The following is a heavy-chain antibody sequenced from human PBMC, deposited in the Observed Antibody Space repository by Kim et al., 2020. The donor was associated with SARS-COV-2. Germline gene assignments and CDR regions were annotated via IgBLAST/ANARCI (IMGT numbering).Heavy chain of an antibody. Sequence: GGSLRLSCAASGFTFDDYAMHWVRQAPGKGLEWVSGIGWNSVGIAYAASGKGRFTISRDNAKNSLYLQMNSLRAEDTALYYCAKVYCSSTSCTGPFDYWGQGTLVTVSS. J-gene: IGHJ4*02. CDR2: IGWNSVGI. CDR1: GFTFDDYA. V-gene: IGHV3-9*01. CDR3: AKVYCSSTSCTGPFDY. D-gene: IGHD2-2*01.